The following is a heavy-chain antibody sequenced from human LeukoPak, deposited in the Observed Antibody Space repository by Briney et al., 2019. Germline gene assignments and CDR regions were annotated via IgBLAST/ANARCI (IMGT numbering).Heavy chain of an antibody. D-gene: IGHD6-19*01. V-gene: IGHV1-2*02. CDR2: INPNSGGT. J-gene: IGHJ4*02. CDR3: ARGGAGIESFDY. CDR1: GGTFSSYA. Sequence: ASVKVSCKASGGTFSSYAISWVRQAPGQGLEWMGWINPNSGGTNYAQKIQGRVTMTRDTSISTAYMELSRLRSDDTAVYYCARGGAGIESFDYWGQGTLVTVSS.